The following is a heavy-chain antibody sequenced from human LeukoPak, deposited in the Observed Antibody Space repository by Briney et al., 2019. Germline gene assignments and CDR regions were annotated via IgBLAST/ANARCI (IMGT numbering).Heavy chain of an antibody. J-gene: IGHJ3*02. CDR1: GGSISSYY. D-gene: IGHD3-22*01. Sequence: SETLSLTCTVSGGSISSYYWSWIRQPAGKGLEWIGRIYTSGSTNYNPSLKSRVTISVDTSKNQFSLKLSSVTAADTAVYYCARVYYDSSGYWPPGAFDIWGQGTMVTVSS. V-gene: IGHV4-4*07. CDR2: IYTSGST. CDR3: ARVYYDSSGYWPPGAFDI.